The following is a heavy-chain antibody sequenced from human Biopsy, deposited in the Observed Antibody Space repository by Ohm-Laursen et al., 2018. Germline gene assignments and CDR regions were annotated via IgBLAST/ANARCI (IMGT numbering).Heavy chain of an antibody. CDR3: ASRGLVMASDYYFDD. CDR2: IYYSVMT. V-gene: IGHV4-59*02. J-gene: IGHJ4*02. Sequence: SETLSLTCTVSGDSVTKYYWSWIRQPPGKGLEWIGHIYYSVMTNYNPSLQSRVSISVDMSRNQVSLTLSSVTAADTAVYYCASRGLVMASDYYFDDWGQGTLVTVSS. CDR1: GDSVTKYY. D-gene: IGHD3/OR15-3a*01.